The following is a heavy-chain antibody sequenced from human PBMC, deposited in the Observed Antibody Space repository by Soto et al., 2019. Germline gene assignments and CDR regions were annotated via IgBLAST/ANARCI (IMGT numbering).Heavy chain of an antibody. D-gene: IGHD5-18*01. Sequence: GASVKVSCKASGCTFTSYGISWVRQAPGQGLEWMGWISAYNGNTNYAQKLQGRVTMTTDTSTSTAYMELRSLRSDDTAVYYCARGARTAMVPEAFDIWGQGTMVTVSS. CDR3: ARGARTAMVPEAFDI. CDR2: ISAYNGNT. V-gene: IGHV1-18*01. J-gene: IGHJ3*02. CDR1: GCTFTSYG.